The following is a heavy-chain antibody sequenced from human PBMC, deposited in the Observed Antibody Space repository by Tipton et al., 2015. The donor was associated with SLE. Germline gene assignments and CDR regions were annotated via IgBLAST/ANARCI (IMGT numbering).Heavy chain of an antibody. Sequence: SLRLSCAASGFTFSSYWMSWVRQAPGKGLGWVAVISYDGSNKYYADSVKGRFTISRDNSKNTLYLQMNSLRAEDTAVYYCARVRSGSFRGYSYFDYWGQGTLVTVSS. CDR2: ISYDGSNK. V-gene: IGHV3-30-3*01. D-gene: IGHD3-16*01. J-gene: IGHJ4*02. CDR3: ARVRSGSFRGYSYFDY. CDR1: GFTFSSYW.